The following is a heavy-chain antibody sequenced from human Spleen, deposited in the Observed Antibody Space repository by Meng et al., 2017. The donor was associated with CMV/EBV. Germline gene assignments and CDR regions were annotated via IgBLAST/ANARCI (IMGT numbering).Heavy chain of an antibody. D-gene: IGHD2-21*01. CDR1: GDSVSSDSAA. Sequence: LRLSCAISGDSVSSDSAAWNWVRQTPSRGLEWLGRTYYRSQWFHDYGVSVKSRITINSDTSNNQFSLQLKSVTPEDTAVYFCARVIMGHRAHSPLDAFDIWGQGTTVTVSS. CDR2: TYYRSQWFH. CDR3: ARVIMGHRAHSPLDAFDI. J-gene: IGHJ3*02. V-gene: IGHV6-1*01.